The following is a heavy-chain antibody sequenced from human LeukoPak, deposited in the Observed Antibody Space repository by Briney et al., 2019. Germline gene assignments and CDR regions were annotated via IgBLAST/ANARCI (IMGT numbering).Heavy chain of an antibody. J-gene: IGHJ4*02. D-gene: IGHD6-13*01. CDR1: GGSISSYY. Sequence: SETLSLTCTVSGGSISSYYWSWIRQPPGKGLEWIGYIYYSGCTNYNPSLKSRVTISVDTSKNQFSLKLSSVTAADTAVYYCASGIAAPGNFDYWGQGTLVTVSS. CDR3: ASGIAAPGNFDY. V-gene: IGHV4-59*08. CDR2: IYYSGCT.